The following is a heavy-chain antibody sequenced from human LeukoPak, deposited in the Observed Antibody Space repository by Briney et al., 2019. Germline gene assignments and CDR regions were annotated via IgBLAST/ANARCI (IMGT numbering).Heavy chain of an antibody. V-gene: IGHV3-13*01. CDR3: ARIYAGGYYDD. J-gene: IGHJ4*02. CDR2: IGTAGDT. CDR1: GFTFSSYD. Sequence: PGGSLRLSCAASGFTFSSYDMHWVRQATGKGLEWVSAIGTAGDTYYPGSVKGRFTISRENAKNSLYLQMNSLRAGDTAVYYCARIYAGGYYDDWGQGTLVTVSS. D-gene: IGHD3-3*01.